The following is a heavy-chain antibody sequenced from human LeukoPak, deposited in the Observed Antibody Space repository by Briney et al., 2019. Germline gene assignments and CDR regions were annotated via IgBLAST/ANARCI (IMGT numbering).Heavy chain of an antibody. Sequence: SQTLSLTCTVSGGSISSGSYYWSWTRQPAGKGLEWIGRIYTSGSTNYNPSLKSRVTISVDTSKNQFSLKLSSVTAADTAVYYCARTGTTPPAYAFDIWGQGTMVTVSS. D-gene: IGHD1-7*01. J-gene: IGHJ3*02. V-gene: IGHV4-61*02. CDR3: ARTGTTPPAYAFDI. CDR2: IYTSGST. CDR1: GGSISSGSYY.